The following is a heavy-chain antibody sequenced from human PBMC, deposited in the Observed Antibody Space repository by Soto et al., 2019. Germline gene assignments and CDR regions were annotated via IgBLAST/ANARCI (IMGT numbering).Heavy chain of an antibody. CDR2: IWSDGNNR. Sequence: QVQLVESGGGVVQPGRSLRLSCAASGFMFSNHGMHWVRQAPGKGLEWVAVIWSDGNNRYYADYVNGRFTISIDNSKNTLYLQMHSLRAEDTAVYYCVRGDNWNDEASDYWGQGTLVTVSS. CDR3: VRGDNWNDEASDY. CDR1: GFMFSNHG. J-gene: IGHJ4*02. V-gene: IGHV3-33*01. D-gene: IGHD1-1*01.